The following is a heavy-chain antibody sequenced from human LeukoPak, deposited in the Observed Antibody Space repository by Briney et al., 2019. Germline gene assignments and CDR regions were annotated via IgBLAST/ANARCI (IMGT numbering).Heavy chain of an antibody. CDR3: ARVDTAMVAFDY. CDR2: ISSSSSYI. J-gene: IGHJ4*02. D-gene: IGHD5-18*01. V-gene: IGHV3-11*06. Sequence: GGSLRLSCAASGFTFSDYYMSWIRQAPGKGLEWVSSISSSSSYIYYADSVKGRFTISRDNAKNSLYLQMNSLRAEDTAVYYCARVDTAMVAFDYWGQGTLVTVSS. CDR1: GFTFSDYY.